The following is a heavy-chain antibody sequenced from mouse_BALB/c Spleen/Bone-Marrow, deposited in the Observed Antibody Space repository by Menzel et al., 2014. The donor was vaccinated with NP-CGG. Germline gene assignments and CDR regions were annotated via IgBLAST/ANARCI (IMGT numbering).Heavy chain of an antibody. D-gene: IGHD1-1*01. Sequence: VQLQESGPSLVQPSQSLSITCTVSGFSLTNYGIYWVRQSPGKGLEWLGAIWRGGTADYNAAFMSRLSITKDNSKSQVFFKMNSLQADDTAIYYCAKGHYGSSPFAYWGQGTLVTVSA. CDR1: GFSLTNYG. J-gene: IGHJ3*01. V-gene: IGHV2-5-1*01. CDR2: IWRGGTA. CDR3: AKGHYGSSPFAY.